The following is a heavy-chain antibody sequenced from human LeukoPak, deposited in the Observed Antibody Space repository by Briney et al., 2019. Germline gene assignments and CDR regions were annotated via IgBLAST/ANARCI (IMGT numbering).Heavy chain of an antibody. CDR3: ARGPQAIDIVVVPAYYYYYGMDV. Sequence: PSETLSLTCAVYGGSFSGYYWSWIRQPPGKGLEWIGEINHSGSTNYNPSLKSRVTISVDTSKNQFSLKLSSVTAADTAVYSCARGPQAIDIVVVPAYYYYYGMDVWGQGTTVTVSS. D-gene: IGHD2-2*01. CDR2: INHSGST. J-gene: IGHJ6*02. CDR1: GGSFSGYY. V-gene: IGHV4-34*01.